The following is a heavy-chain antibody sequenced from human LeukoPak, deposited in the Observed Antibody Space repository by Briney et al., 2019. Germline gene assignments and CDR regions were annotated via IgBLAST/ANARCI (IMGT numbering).Heavy chain of an antibody. V-gene: IGHV4-59*12. Sequence: SETLSLTCTVSGGSISSYYWSWIRQPPGRGLEWIGYIYYSGSTNYNPSLKSRVTISVDTSKNQFSLELSSVTAADTAVYYCARDVGLHFDYWGQGTLVTVSS. CDR1: GGSISSYY. CDR2: IYYSGST. CDR3: ARDVGLHFDY. J-gene: IGHJ4*02.